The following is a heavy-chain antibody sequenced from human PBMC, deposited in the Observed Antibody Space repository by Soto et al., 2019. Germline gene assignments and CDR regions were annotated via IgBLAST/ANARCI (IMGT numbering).Heavy chain of an antibody. D-gene: IGHD2-15*01. CDR1: SYTFTSCG. V-gene: IGHV1-18*01. Sequence: QVQLVQSGAEVKKPGASVKVSCKTSSYTFTSCGINWVRQARGQGFEWMGWISAYNGNTNYAQKLQGRVTMTTDTSTSTAYMELRSLRSDDTVVYYCATSNCSGGSCYSYYFDYWGQGTLVTVSS. CDR3: ATSNCSGGSCYSYYFDY. J-gene: IGHJ4*02. CDR2: ISAYNGNT.